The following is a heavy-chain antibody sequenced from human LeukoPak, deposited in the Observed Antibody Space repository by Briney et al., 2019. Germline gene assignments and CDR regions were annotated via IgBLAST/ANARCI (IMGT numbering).Heavy chain of an antibody. V-gene: IGHV1-18*01. D-gene: IGHD6-6*01. Sequence: ASVKVSCKASGYTFTSYGISWVRQAPGQGLEWMGWISAYNGNTNYAQKLQGRVTMTTDTSTSTAYMEPRSLRSDDTAVYYCARGLRIKAARPYYFDYWGQGTLVTVSS. CDR2: ISAYNGNT. CDR3: ARGLRIKAARPYYFDY. CDR1: GYTFTSYG. J-gene: IGHJ4*02.